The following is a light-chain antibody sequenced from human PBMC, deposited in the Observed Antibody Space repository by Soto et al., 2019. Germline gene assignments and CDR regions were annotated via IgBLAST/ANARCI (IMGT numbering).Light chain of an antibody. CDR2: DAS. CDR1: QSVRSY. CDR3: QQLSNWPPYT. V-gene: IGKV3-11*01. J-gene: IGKJ2*01. Sequence: EIVLTQSPATLSLSPGERSTLSCRAIQSVRSYLAWYQQKPGQAPRLLIYDASNRATGIPARFSGSGSGTDFTLTISSLEPEYCAVYYCQQLSNWPPYTFGQTTKLEIK.